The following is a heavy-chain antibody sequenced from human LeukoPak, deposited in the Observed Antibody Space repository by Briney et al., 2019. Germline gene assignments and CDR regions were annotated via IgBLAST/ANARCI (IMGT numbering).Heavy chain of an antibody. CDR2: ISYDGSNK. V-gene: IGHV3-30*18. D-gene: IGHD6-19*01. CDR3: AKEVTRPNRAVAGLNY. J-gene: IGHJ4*02. CDR1: GFTFSAYG. Sequence: PGGSLRLSCAASGFTFSAYGMHWVRQAPGKGLEWVAIISYDGSNKYYADSVKGRFTIFRDHSKNTLYLQMNSLRAEDTAVYYCAKEVTRPNRAVAGLNYWGQGTLVTVSS.